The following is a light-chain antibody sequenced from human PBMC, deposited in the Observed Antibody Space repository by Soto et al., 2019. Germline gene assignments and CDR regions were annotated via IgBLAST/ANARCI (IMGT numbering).Light chain of an antibody. CDR1: QSISRN. CDR2: GAS. CDR3: QQYNKWPET. V-gene: IGKV3-15*01. Sequence: EIVMTQSPATLSVSPGERATLSCRASQSISRNLAWYQQKPGQAPRLLMYGASIRVSGFPARFSGTGSGTEFTLSISSLQSEDFAVYYCQQYNKWPETFGQGNKLEMK. J-gene: IGKJ2*01.